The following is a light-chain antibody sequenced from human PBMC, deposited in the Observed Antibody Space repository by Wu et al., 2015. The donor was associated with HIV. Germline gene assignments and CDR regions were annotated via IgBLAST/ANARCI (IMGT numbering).Light chain of an antibody. CDR3: QQYATSPHT. Sequence: EMVLTQSPGTLSLSPGERATFSCRVSESIASSSLAWYQQKPGQAPRLLIYGASRRAAGIADRLSGSGSGADFTLTISWLEPEDSAVYYCQQYATSPHTFGQGTKLEIK. CDR1: ESIASSS. CDR2: GAS. V-gene: IGKV3-20*01. J-gene: IGKJ2*01.